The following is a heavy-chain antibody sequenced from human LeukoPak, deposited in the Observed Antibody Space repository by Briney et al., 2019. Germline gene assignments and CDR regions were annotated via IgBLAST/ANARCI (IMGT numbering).Heavy chain of an antibody. J-gene: IGHJ4*02. Sequence: GESLKISCKGSGYGFTSYWIGWVRQMPGKGLEWMGIIYPGDSDTRYSPSFQGQVTISADKSISTAYLQWSSLKASDTAMYYCARPGRDGYNWGEVDYWGQGTLVTVSS. D-gene: IGHD5-24*01. V-gene: IGHV5-51*01. CDR1: GYGFTSYW. CDR2: IYPGDSDT. CDR3: ARPGRDGYNWGEVDY.